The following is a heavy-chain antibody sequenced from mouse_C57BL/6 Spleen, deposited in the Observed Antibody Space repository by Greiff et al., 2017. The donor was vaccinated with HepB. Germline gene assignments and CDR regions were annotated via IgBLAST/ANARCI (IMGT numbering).Heavy chain of an antibody. CDR1: GYTFTSYW. V-gene: IGHV1-53*01. Sequence: QVHVKQPGTELVKPGASVKLSCKASGYTFTSYWMHWVKQRPGQGLEWIGNINPSNGGTNYNEKFKSKATLTVDKSSSTAYMQLSSLTSEDSAVYYCAGGIHYGSSFDYFDYWGQGTTLTVSS. J-gene: IGHJ2*01. CDR2: INPSNGGT. CDR3: AGGIHYGSSFDYFDY. D-gene: IGHD1-1*01.